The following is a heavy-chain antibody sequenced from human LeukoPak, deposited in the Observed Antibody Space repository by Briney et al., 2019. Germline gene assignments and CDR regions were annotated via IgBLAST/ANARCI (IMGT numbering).Heavy chain of an antibody. V-gene: IGHV1-69*10. D-gene: IGHD3-3*01. Sequence: SVKVSCKASGGIFSDYALNWVRQAPGQGLEWMGVFIPVLGTANSTQNFQDGVSITADISTHTVYMELSSLKSEDTAVYFCAGIPVFGVVLHQEPVWGKGTTVTVSS. CDR3: AGIPVFGVVLHQEPV. CDR2: FIPVLGTA. CDR1: GGIFSDYA. J-gene: IGHJ6*04.